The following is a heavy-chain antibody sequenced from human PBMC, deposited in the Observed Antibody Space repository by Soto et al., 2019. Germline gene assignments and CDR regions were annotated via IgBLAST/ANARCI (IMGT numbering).Heavy chain of an antibody. CDR1: GFTFSSYS. CDR2: ISSSSSTI. V-gene: IGHV3-48*02. D-gene: IGHD2-15*01. Sequence: LRLSCAASGFTFSSYSMNWVRQAPGKGLEWVSYISSSSSTIYYADSVKGRFTISRDNAKNSLYLQMNSLRDEDTAVYYCARSPYGRYCSGGSCYSWGQGTLVTV. J-gene: IGHJ4*02. CDR3: ARSPYGRYCSGGSCYS.